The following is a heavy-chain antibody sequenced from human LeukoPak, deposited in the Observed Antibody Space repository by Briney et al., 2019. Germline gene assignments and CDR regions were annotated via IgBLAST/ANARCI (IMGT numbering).Heavy chain of an antibody. D-gene: IGHD5-18*01. J-gene: IGHJ6*02. CDR2: IYPGDSDT. CDR1: GYSFTSYW. V-gene: IGHV5-51*01. CDR3: ARQFTAMAPLYYYYGMDV. Sequence: GESLKISCKGSGYSFTSYWIGWVRQMPGKGLEWMGIIYPGDSDTRYSPSFQGQVTISADKSISTAYLQWSSLKASDTAMYYCARQFTAMAPLYYYYGMDVWGQGTTVTVSS.